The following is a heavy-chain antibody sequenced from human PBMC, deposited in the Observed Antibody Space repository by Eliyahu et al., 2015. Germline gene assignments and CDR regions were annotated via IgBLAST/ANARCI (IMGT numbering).Heavy chain of an antibody. D-gene: IGHD4-17*01. J-gene: IGHJ3*02. CDR2: INSDGSST. Sequence: EVQLVESGGGLVQPGGSLXLXCAAXGFTFSXXWMHWVRQAPGKGLVWVSRINSDGSSTSYADSVKGRFTISRDNAKNTLYLQMNSLRAEDTAVYYCAIYGWAFDIWGQGTMVTVSS. CDR1: GFTFSXXW. V-gene: IGHV3-74*01. CDR3: AIYGWAFDI.